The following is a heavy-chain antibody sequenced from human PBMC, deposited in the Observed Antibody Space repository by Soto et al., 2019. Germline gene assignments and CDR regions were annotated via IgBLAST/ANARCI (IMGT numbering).Heavy chain of an antibody. CDR2: IKPDGSES. J-gene: IGHJ4*02. Sequence: EVQLVESGGGLVQPGWSLRLSCVASGFIFSRHYMTWVRQAPGKGLESADKIKPDGSESEYVDSVRGRFTFSRDNTKNSLSLRMKSLGVEDTAVYYCATEEWWRVEFWGKGTLVTVSS. D-gene: IGHD2-15*01. CDR3: ATEEWWRVEF. V-gene: IGHV3-7*01. CDR1: GFIFSRHY.